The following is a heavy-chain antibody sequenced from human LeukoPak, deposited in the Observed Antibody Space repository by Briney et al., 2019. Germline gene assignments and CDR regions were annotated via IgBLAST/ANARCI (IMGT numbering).Heavy chain of an antibody. CDR2: INPNSGGT. D-gene: IGHD3-10*01. Sequence: ASVKVSCKASGDTFTGYYMHWVRQAPGQGLEWMGWINPNSGGTNYAQKFQGWVTMTRDTSISTAYMELSRLRSDDTAVYYCARGLDHIGRGAELDYWGQGTLVTVSS. V-gene: IGHV1-2*04. CDR3: ARGLDHIGRGAELDY. J-gene: IGHJ4*02. CDR1: GDTFTGYY.